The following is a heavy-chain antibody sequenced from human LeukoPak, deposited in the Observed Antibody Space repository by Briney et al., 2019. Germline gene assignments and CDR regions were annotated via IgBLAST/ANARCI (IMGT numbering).Heavy chain of an antibody. CDR1: GYTFTSYG. D-gene: IGHD1-26*01. V-gene: IGHV1-18*01. J-gene: IGHJ4*02. CDR3: ARDAAEWETSGGGVDY. Sequence: ATVTVSCKASGYTFTSYGISWVRQAPGQGLEWMGWISAYNGNTNYAQKLQGRVTITTDTSTSKAYMELRSLRSDDTAVYYCARDAAEWETSGGGVDYWGQGTLVTVSS. CDR2: ISAYNGNT.